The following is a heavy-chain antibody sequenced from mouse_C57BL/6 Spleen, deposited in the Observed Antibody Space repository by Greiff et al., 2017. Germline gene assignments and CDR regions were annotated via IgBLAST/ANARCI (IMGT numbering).Heavy chain of an antibody. J-gene: IGHJ3*01. Sequence: VQLQQSGAELVRPGASVKLSCTASGFNMKDDYMHWVKQRPEQGLEWIGWIDPENGDTEYASKFQGKATITADTSSNTAYLQLSSLTSEDTAVYYCTKDDYDGFAYWGQGTLVTVSA. CDR3: TKDDYDGFAY. CDR2: IDPENGDT. D-gene: IGHD2-4*01. CDR1: GFNMKDDY. V-gene: IGHV14-4*01.